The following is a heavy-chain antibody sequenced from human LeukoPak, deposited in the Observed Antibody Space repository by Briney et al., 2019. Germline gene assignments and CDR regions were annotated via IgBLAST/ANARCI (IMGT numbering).Heavy chain of an antibody. J-gene: IGHJ4*02. Sequence: SGGSLRLSCAASGFTFSSYAMSWVRQSPGKGLEWVSAISGSGGTTYYADYVKGRFTISRDNSKNTLYLQVNSLRAEDTAVYYCAKANVFGVVDYFDYWGQGTPVTVSS. V-gene: IGHV3-23*01. CDR1: GFTFSSYA. D-gene: IGHD3-3*01. CDR3: AKANVFGVVDYFDY. CDR2: ISGSGGTT.